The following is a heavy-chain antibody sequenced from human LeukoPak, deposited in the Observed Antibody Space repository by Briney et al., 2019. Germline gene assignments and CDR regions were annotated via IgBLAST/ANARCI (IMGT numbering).Heavy chain of an antibody. J-gene: IGHJ6*03. CDR2: IYYSGST. CDR3: ARDSGSYYYMDV. Sequence: SETLSLTCTVSGGSISSYYWSWIRQPPGKGLEWIGYIYYSGSTNYNPSLKSRVTISVDTSKNQFSLKLSSVTAADTAVYYCARDSGSYYYMDVWGKGTTVTVSS. CDR1: GGSISSYY. D-gene: IGHD1-26*01. V-gene: IGHV4-59*12.